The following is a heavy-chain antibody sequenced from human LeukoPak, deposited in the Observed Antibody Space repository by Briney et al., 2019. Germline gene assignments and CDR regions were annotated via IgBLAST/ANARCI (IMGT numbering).Heavy chain of an antibody. CDR1: GFTFSSYA. Sequence: PGGSLRLSCAASGFTFSSYAMHWVRQAPGKGLEWVAVISYDGSNKYYADSVKGRFTISRDNSKNTLYLQMNSLRAEDTAVYYCARDPDYDSSGSLCYFDYWGQGTLVTVSS. V-gene: IGHV3-30*04. D-gene: IGHD3-22*01. J-gene: IGHJ4*02. CDR2: ISYDGSNK. CDR3: ARDPDYDSSGSLCYFDY.